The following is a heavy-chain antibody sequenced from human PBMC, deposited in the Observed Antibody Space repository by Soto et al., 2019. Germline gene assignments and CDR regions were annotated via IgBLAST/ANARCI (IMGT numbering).Heavy chain of an antibody. J-gene: IGHJ4*02. V-gene: IGHV3-15*01. CDR2: IKSKIDGGTT. CDR1: GITFSNAW. D-gene: IGHD6-6*01. CDR3: TTGRYSSSLYFDA. Sequence: EVQLVESGGGLVKPGGSLRVSCAASGITFSNAWMTWVRQAPGKGLEWVGRIKSKIDGGTTDYGVPVKGRVTISRDDLKNTLYMQINSLKTEDTAVYYCTTGRYSSSLYFDAWGQGTLVTVSS.